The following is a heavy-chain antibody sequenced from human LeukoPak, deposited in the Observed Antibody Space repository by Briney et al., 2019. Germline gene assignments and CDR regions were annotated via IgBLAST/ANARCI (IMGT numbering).Heavy chain of an antibody. V-gene: IGHV4-38-2*01. CDR1: GFSISSGYF. Sequence: SETLSLACAVSGFSISSGYFWAWIRQSPGKGLEWIGSIFHSGITYYNPSLKSRITISVDTSKNQFSLRLSSVTAADTAVYYCARRISTRRGETCSSTSCYFDYWGQGTLVTVSS. CDR3: ARRISTRRGETCSSTSCYFDY. D-gene: IGHD2-2*01. J-gene: IGHJ4*02. CDR2: IFHSGIT.